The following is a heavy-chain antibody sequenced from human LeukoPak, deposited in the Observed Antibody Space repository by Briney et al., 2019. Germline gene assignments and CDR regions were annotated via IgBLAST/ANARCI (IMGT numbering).Heavy chain of an antibody. V-gene: IGHV4-39*07. CDR3: ARVRVTPYISIDS. CDR1: GASITSKAYF. CDR2: LSYDGSA. J-gene: IGHJ4*02. D-gene: IGHD4-23*01. Sequence: SSETLSLTCTVSGASITSKAYFWGWIRRPPGKGLEWVGTLSYDGSAYYNTSLRSRVTISVNTSKSQFSLKVTSVTAADTAVYYCARVRVTPYISIDSWGQGTLVTVSS.